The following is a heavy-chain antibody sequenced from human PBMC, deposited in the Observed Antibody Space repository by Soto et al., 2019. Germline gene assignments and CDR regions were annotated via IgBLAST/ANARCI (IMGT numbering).Heavy chain of an antibody. D-gene: IGHD6-19*01. J-gene: IGHJ2*01. CDR3: ARDRELYSSGWYGWWYFDL. CDR2: INPNTGGT. V-gene: IGHV1-2*02. CDR1: GYTFTGYY. Sequence: QVQLVQSGAEVKKPGASVKVSCKASGYTFTGYYMHWVRQAPGQGLEWMGWINPNTGGTNSAQKFKGRVTRSRDTSISTAYMALSRLRSDDTAVYYCARDRELYSSGWYGWWYFDLWGRGTLVTVSS.